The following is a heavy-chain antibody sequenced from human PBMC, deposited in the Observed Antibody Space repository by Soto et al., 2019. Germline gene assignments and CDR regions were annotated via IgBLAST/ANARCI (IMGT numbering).Heavy chain of an antibody. J-gene: IGHJ6*02. V-gene: IGHV4-30-4*01. CDR2: IYYSGST. CDR1: GGSISSSDYY. Sequence: SETLSLTCTVSGGSISSSDYYWSWIRQSPGKGLEWIGYIYYSGSTYYKPSLKSRVSISLDSSKNQFSLNLSSLTAADTAVYYCARGGSSSEEVYYYYGMDVWGQGTTVTV. D-gene: IGHD6-6*01. CDR3: ARGGSSSEEVYYYYGMDV.